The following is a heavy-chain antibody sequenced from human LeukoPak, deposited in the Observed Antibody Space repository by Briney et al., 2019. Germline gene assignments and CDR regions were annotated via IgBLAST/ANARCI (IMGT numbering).Heavy chain of an antibody. D-gene: IGHD3-10*01. CDR3: ANPMGRGSYNMDL. CDR2: ISNSGSST. J-gene: IGHJ6*02. CDR1: GFTFTSYA. V-gene: IGHV3-23*01. Sequence: GGSLRLSCAASGFTFTSYAMTWVRQAPGKGLEWVSGISNSGSSTYYADSVKGRFTISRDNSRNTLYLQLSSLRAEDTAVYYRANPMGRGSYNMDLRGQGTTVTVSS.